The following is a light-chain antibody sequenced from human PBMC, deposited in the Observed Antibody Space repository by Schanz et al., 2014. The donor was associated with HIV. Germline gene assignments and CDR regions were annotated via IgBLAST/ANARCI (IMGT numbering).Light chain of an antibody. Sequence: QSALTQPPSASGSPGQSVTISCTGTSTDIGGYRYVSWYQQHPGKAPKLMIYEVTKRPSGVPDRFSGSKSGNTASLTVSGLQAEDEADYYCSSYGGGDTLLFGGGTKLTVL. V-gene: IGLV2-8*01. CDR3: SSYGGGDTLL. CDR1: STDIGGYRY. CDR2: EVT. J-gene: IGLJ3*02.